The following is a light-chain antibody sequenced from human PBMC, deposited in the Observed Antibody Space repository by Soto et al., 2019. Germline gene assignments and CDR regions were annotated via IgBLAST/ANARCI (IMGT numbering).Light chain of an antibody. CDR2: KAS. V-gene: IGKV1-5*03. J-gene: IGKJ4*01. Sequence: DIQMTQSPSTLSASEGDRVTVTCRASQSISSWLAWYQQKPGKAPKLLIYKASSLEGGVPSRFSGSGSGTDFTLTISSLQPDDFATYYCQQYHSYSLTFGGGTKV. CDR1: QSISSW. CDR3: QQYHSYSLT.